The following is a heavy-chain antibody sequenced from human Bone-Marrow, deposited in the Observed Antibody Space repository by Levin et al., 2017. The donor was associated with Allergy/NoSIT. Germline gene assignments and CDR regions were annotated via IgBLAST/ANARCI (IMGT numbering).Heavy chain of an antibody. Sequence: SVKVSCKAYGDTLSSNGISWVRQAPGQGLEWMGGIIPIFGTPNYAQKFQGRVTISADESTNTAYLDLNSLTSDDTGVYYCAGSIAARVNYYYYMDVWGKGTTVTVSS. CDR3: AGSIAARVNYYYYMDV. J-gene: IGHJ6*03. D-gene: IGHD6-6*01. V-gene: IGHV1-69*13. CDR2: IIPIFGTP. CDR1: GDTLSSNG.